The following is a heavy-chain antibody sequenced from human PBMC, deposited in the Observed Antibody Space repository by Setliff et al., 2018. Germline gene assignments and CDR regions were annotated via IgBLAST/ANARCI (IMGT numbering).Heavy chain of an antibody. V-gene: IGHV5-51*01. CDR2: IYPGDSDT. Sequence: GESLKISCKGSGYSFTNYWIGWVRQMPGKGLEWMGIIYPGDSDTRYSPPFQGQVTISADKSISTAYLQWSSLKASDTAMYYCARQAIFGSDAFDIWGQGTMVTVSS. D-gene: IGHD3-3*01. CDR1: GYSFTNYW. J-gene: IGHJ3*02. CDR3: ARQAIFGSDAFDI.